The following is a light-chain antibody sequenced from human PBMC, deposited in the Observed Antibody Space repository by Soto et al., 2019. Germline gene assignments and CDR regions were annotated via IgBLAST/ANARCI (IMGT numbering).Light chain of an antibody. CDR3: SSYTYKSSLI. Sequence: QSALTQPASVSGSPGQSITISCAGTMRDVGAYNLVSWYQQHPGRAPQIIIYEVRNRPSGISFRFSGSKSGNTASLTISGLQAEDEADYYCSSYTYKSSLIFGGGTKVTVL. V-gene: IGLV2-14*01. CDR1: MRDVGAYNL. CDR2: EVR. J-gene: IGLJ2*01.